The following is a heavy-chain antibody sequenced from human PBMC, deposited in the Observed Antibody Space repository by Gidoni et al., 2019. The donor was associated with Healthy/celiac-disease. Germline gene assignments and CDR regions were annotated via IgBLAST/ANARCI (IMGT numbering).Heavy chain of an antibody. Sequence: QVQLVHAGAEVKKPGASVKVSCKAPGYTFTGYYMHWVRQAPGQGLEWMGWINPNSGGTNYAQKFQGWVTMTRDTSISTAYMELSRLRSDDTAVYYCARENGQQLGAFDIWGQGTMVTVSS. V-gene: IGHV1-2*04. J-gene: IGHJ3*02. CDR3: ARENGQQLGAFDI. CDR1: GYTFTGYY. CDR2: INPNSGGT. D-gene: IGHD6-13*01.